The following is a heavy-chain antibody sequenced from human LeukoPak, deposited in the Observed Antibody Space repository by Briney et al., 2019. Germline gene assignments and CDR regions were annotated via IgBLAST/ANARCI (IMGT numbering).Heavy chain of an antibody. CDR3: ARGRCLTTRGGAAAGFLDY. CDR2: IYHSGST. Sequence: PSETLSLTCTVSGYSISSGYYWGWIRQPPGKGLEWIGSIYHSGSTYYNPSLKSRVTISVDTSQKQFSLRLTSVTAADTAVYYCARGRCLTTRGGAAAGFLDYWGQGSLVSVST. V-gene: IGHV4-38-2*02. J-gene: IGHJ4*02. CDR1: GYSISSGYY. D-gene: IGHD6-13*01.